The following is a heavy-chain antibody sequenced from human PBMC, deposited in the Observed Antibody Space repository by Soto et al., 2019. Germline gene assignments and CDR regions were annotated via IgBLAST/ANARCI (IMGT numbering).Heavy chain of an antibody. Sequence: ASVKVSCKASGYTFTGYYMHWVRQAPGQGLEWMGWINPNSGNTGYAQKFQGRVTMTRNTSISTAYMELSSLRSEDTAVYYCARGPNCSGGSCYEDYWYFDLWGRGTLVTVSS. D-gene: IGHD2-15*01. CDR1: GYTFTGYY. CDR3: ARGPNCSGGSCYEDYWYFDL. J-gene: IGHJ2*01. V-gene: IGHV1-8*02. CDR2: INPNSGNT.